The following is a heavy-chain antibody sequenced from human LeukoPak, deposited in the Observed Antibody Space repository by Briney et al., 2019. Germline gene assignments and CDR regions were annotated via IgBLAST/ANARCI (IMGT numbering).Heavy chain of an antibody. CDR3: AKDLDSSAEGGY. J-gene: IGHJ4*02. D-gene: IGHD3-22*01. Sequence: GGSLRLSCAASGFTFSSYGMHWVRQAPGKGLEWVAVIWYDGSNKYYADSVKGQFTISRGNSKNTLYLQMNSLRAEDTAVYYCAKDLDSSAEGGYWGQGTLVTVSS. CDR1: GFTFSSYG. V-gene: IGHV3-33*06. CDR2: IWYDGSNK.